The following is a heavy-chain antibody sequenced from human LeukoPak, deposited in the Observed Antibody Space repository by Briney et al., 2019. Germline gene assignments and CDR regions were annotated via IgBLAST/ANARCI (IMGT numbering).Heavy chain of an antibody. CDR3: ARDYKYAFDN. CDR1: GLKLSDYI. D-gene: IGHD5-24*01. J-gene: IGHJ4*02. CDR2: IGIDSGNP. V-gene: IGHV3-48*01. Sequence: PGGSLTLSCAASGLKLSDYIMNWVRQAPGKGLEWISYIGIDSGNPTYADSVKGRFTISGDKAKISLYLEMNSLRVEDTAVYYCARDYKYAFDNWGQGTLVTVSS.